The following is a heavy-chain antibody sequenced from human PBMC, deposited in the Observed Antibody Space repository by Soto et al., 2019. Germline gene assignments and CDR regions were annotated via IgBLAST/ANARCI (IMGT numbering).Heavy chain of an antibody. CDR1: GSTFSSYA. J-gene: IGHJ5*02. Sequence: GDPVKVSCKASGSTFSSYAFSWLRQAHGQGFEWMGGIVPIFVTANYAQKFQGRVTITADKSTSTAYMELSSLRSEDTAVYYCARYSSSSRFDPWGQGTLVTVSS. D-gene: IGHD6-13*01. V-gene: IGHV1-69*06. CDR3: ARYSSSSRFDP. CDR2: IVPIFVTA.